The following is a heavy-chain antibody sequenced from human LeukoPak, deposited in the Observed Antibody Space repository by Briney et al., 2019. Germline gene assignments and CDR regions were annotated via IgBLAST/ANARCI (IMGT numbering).Heavy chain of an antibody. CDR1: GYSFTSYW. CDR2: IDPSDSYT. D-gene: IGHD3-10*01. Sequence: GESLQISCKGSGYSFTSYWISWVRQMPGKGLEWMGRIDPSDSYTNYSPSFQGHVTISADKSISTAYLQWSSLKASDTAMYYCARRGASNNWFDPWGQGTLVTVSS. V-gene: IGHV5-10-1*01. CDR3: ARRGASNNWFDP. J-gene: IGHJ5*02.